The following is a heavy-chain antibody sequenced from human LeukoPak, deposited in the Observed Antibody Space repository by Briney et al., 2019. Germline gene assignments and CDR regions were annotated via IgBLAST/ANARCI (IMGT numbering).Heavy chain of an antibody. CDR1: GLSFPNYW. D-gene: IGHD3-16*01. V-gene: IGHV3-7*01. J-gene: IGHJ4*02. CDR2: VKQGGIEK. Sequence: GGSLRLSCAASGLSFPNYWMNWVRQTPAKGLEWVANVKQGGIEKNYLGSVVGRFTISRDNAKSLLYLHLNSLRAEDTAVYFCAGGQGWLITHWGQGALVTVSS. CDR3: AGGQGWLITH.